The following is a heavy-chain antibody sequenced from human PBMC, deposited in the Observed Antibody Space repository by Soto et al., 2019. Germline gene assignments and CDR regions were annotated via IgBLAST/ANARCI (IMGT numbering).Heavy chain of an antibody. D-gene: IGHD2-2*01. CDR1: GGSISSGGYY. Sequence: QVQLQESGPGLVKPSKTLSLTCTVSGGSISSGGYYWSWLRQHPGKGLEWLGYIYYSGSTYYNPSLKSRVTITVDTSKNTFSLKLSSVTAADTAVYYSARVRRGGYCSSTSCPGWFDPWGQGTLVTVSS. CDR2: IYYSGST. CDR3: ARVRRGGYCSSTSCPGWFDP. J-gene: IGHJ5*02. V-gene: IGHV4-31*03.